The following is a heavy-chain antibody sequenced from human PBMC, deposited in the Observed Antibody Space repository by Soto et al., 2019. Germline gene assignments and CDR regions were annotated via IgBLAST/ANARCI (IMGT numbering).Heavy chain of an antibody. V-gene: IGHV3-21*01. Sequence: SRGSLRLSCAASGFTFRSFTMNWFRQAPGKGLEWVSTISSNSAYIYYTDALRGRFTISRDNAKNSLHLQMNSLRAEDTAVYYCTRDASRDSSARGWFDPWGPGTLVTVSS. CDR3: TRDASRDSSARGWFDP. J-gene: IGHJ5*02. D-gene: IGHD6-13*01. CDR1: GFTFRSFT. CDR2: ISSNSAYI.